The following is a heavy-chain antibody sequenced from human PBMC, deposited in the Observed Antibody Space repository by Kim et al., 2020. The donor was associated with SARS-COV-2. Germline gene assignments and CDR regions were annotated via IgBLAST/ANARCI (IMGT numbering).Heavy chain of an antibody. Sequence: GGSLRLSCAASGFTFSSYWMHWVRQAPGKGLVWVSRINSDGSSTSYADSVKGRFTISRDNAKNTLYLQMNSLRAEDTAVYYCARENGDCLNYPFDYWGQGTLVTVSS. CDR3: ARENGDCLNYPFDY. CDR1: GFTFSSYW. J-gene: IGHJ4*02. CDR2: INSDGSST. D-gene: IGHD2-21*02. V-gene: IGHV3-74*01.